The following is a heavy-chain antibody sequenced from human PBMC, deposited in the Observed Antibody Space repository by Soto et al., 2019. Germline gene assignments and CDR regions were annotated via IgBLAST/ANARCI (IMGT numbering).Heavy chain of an antibody. J-gene: IGHJ4*02. CDR1: GGSISSYY. D-gene: IGHD4-17*01. V-gene: IGHV4-59*01. Sequence: SETLSLTCTVSGGSISSYYWSWIRRPPGKGLEWIGYIYYSGSTNYNPSLKSRVTISVDTSKNQFSLKLSSVTAADTAVYYCARQYGDYFDYWGQGTLVTVSS. CDR2: IYYSGST. CDR3: ARQYGDYFDY.